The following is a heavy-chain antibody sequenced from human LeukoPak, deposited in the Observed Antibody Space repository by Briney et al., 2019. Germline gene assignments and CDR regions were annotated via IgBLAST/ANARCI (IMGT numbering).Heavy chain of an antibody. Sequence: PSETLSLTCAVSGYSISSGYYWGWIRQPPGKGLEWIGSIYHSGSTYYNPSLKSRVTISVDTSKNQFSLKLSSVTAADTAVYYCAKDSSGYYHGKWFDPWGQGTLVTVSS. V-gene: IGHV4-38-2*01. J-gene: IGHJ5*02. CDR2: IYHSGST. CDR3: AKDSSGYYHGKWFDP. D-gene: IGHD3-22*01. CDR1: GYSISSGYY.